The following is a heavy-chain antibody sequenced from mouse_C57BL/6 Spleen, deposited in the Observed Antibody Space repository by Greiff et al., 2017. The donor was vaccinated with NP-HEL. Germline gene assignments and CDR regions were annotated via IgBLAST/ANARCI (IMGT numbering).Heavy chain of an antibody. CDR1: GFTFSDYG. V-gene: IGHV5-15*04. J-gene: IGHJ1*03. CDR3: ARRGYGSSYVSWYFDV. D-gene: IGHD1-1*01. Sequence: DVMLVESGGGLVQPGGSLKLSCAASGFTFSDYGMAWVRQAPRKGPEWVAFISNLAYSIYYADTVTGRFTISRENAKNTLYLEMSSLRSEDTAMYYCARRGYGSSYVSWYFDVWGTGTTVTVSS. CDR2: ISNLAYSI.